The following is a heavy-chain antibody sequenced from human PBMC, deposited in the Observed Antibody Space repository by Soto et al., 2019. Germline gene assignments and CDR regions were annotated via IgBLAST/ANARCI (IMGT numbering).Heavy chain of an antibody. Sequence: QVHLVQSGGEMKKPGASVEVSCRASGYTFTGQYIHWVRQAPGQGLEWMGWINPKSGDTKYAQKFQGRLTVTSDTSISTAYMELSRLTSDDTAVYYCARQWELPFDYRGQGTLVTVSS. J-gene: IGHJ4*02. CDR2: INPKSGDT. D-gene: IGHD1-26*01. V-gene: IGHV1-2*02. CDR1: GYTFTGQY. CDR3: ARQWELPFDY.